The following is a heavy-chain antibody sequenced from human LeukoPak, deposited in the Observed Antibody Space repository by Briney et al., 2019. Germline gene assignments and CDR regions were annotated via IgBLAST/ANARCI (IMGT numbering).Heavy chain of an antibody. D-gene: IGHD6-13*01. CDR3: AAGYSSSWFHAFDI. CDR2: INSDGSST. V-gene: IGHV3-74*01. J-gene: IGHJ3*02. Sequence: GGSLRLSCAASGFTFSSYWMHWVRQAPGKGLVWVSRINSDGSSTSYADSVKGRFTISRDNAKNTLYLQMNSLRAEDTAVYYCAAGYSSSWFHAFDIWGQGTMVTVSS. CDR1: GFTFSSYW.